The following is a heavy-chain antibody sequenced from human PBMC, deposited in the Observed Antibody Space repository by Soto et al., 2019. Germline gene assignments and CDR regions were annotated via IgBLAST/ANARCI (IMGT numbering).Heavy chain of an antibody. CDR3: APSMIRGPFAY. J-gene: IGHJ4*02. Sequence: QVQLQESGPGLVKPSETLSLTCTVSGDSITDYYWSWIRQPPGKGLEWIGNIYNSGTTKYNPSLKIRVTISVDTSKNQFSLTLSSVTAADTAVFYCAPSMIRGPFAYWGQGTLVTVSS. CDR2: IYNSGTT. D-gene: IGHD3-10*01. CDR1: GDSITDYY. V-gene: IGHV4-59*01.